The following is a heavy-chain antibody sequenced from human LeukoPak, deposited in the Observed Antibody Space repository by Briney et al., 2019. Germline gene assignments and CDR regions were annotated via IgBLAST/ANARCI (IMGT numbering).Heavy chain of an antibody. V-gene: IGHV3-23*01. CDR1: GFTFSSYA. CDR3: AKYGSGSYYNVAHFDY. D-gene: IGHD3-10*01. CDR2: INGSGGST. Sequence: HAGGSLRLSCAASGFTFSSYAMSWVRQAPGKGLEWVSAINGSGGSTYYADSVKGRFTISRDNSKNTLYLQMNSLRAEDTAVYYCAKYGSGSYYNVAHFDYWGQGTLVTVSS. J-gene: IGHJ4*02.